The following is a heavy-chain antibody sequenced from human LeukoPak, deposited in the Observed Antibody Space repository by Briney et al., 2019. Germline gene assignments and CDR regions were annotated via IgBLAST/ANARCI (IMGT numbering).Heavy chain of an antibody. CDR1: GGSISSGSYY. CDR3: ARAEDYGEANWFDP. CDR2: IYTSGST. V-gene: IGHV4-61*02. D-gene: IGHD4-17*01. J-gene: IGHJ5*02. Sequence: SQTLSLTCTVSGGSISSGSYYWSWIRQPAGKGLEWIGRIYTSGSTNYNPSLKSRVTISVDTSKNQFSLKLSSVTAADTAVYYCARAEDYGEANWFDPWGQGTLVTVSS.